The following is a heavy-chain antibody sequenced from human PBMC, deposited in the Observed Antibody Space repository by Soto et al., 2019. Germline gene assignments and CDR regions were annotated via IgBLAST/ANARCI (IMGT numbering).Heavy chain of an antibody. CDR1: GFTFSDYY. J-gene: IGHJ4*02. D-gene: IGHD6-13*01. V-gene: IGHV3-11*05. CDR3: AGGRGAAADYFDF. Sequence: QVQLVESGGGLVKPGGSLRLSCAVSGFTFSDYYMTWIRQAPGKGREWVSDISRSTSHKNYADSLKGRFTISRDNAKNSLFLQMNSLRAEDTAVYYCAGGRGAAADYFDFWGQGTLVTVSS. CDR2: ISRSTSHK.